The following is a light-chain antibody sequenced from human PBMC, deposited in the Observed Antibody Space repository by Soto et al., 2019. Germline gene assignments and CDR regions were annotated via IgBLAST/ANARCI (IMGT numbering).Light chain of an antibody. CDR2: EVS. CDR1: SSDVGGYNY. CDR3: SSYAGSNGV. V-gene: IGLV2-8*01. J-gene: IGLJ1*01. Sequence: LTQPPSASGSPGQSVTISCTGTSSDVGGYNYASWYQQHPGKAPKLMIYEVSKRPSGVPDRFSGSKSGNTASLTVSGLQAEDEADYYCSSYAGSNGVFGTGTKVTVL.